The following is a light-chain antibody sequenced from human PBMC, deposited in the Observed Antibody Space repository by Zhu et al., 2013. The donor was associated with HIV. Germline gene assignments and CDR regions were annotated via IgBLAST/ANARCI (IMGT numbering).Light chain of an antibody. CDR2: DNN. Sequence: QSVLTQPPSVSAAPGQKVTISCSGSNSNIGLHYVSWYQQFPGTAPRVLIHDNNQRPSGRPDRFSGSKSGASATLAIAGLQPGDEADYYCASWDGGLAAVVFGGGTETDRP. V-gene: IGLV1-51*01. CDR3: ASWDGGLAAVV. CDR1: NSNIGLHY. J-gene: IGLJ3*02.